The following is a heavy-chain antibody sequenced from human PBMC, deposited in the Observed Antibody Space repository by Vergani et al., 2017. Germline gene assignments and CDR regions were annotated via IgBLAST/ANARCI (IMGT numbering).Heavy chain of an antibody. CDR2: ISAYNGNT. CDR3: AKDVYDYDSSGYYWAPDY. J-gene: IGHJ4*02. D-gene: IGHD3-22*01. CDR1: GYTFTSYG. Sequence: QVQLVQSGAEVKKPGASVKVSCKASGYTFTSYGISWVRQAPGQGLEWMGWISAYNGNTNYAQKLQGRVTMTTDTSTSTAYMELRSLRSDDTAVYYCAKDVYDYDSSGYYWAPDYWGQGTLVTVSS. V-gene: IGHV1-18*01.